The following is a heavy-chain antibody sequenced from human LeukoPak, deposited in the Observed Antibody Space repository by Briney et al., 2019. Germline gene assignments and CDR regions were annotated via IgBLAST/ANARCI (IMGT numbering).Heavy chain of an antibody. J-gene: IGHJ3*02. CDR1: GGSFSGYY. CDR2: INHSGST. Sequence: SETLSLTCAVYGGSFSGYYWSWIRQPLGKGLEWIGEINHSGSTNYNPSLKSRVTISVDTSKNQFSLKLSSVTAADTAVYYCARGPYYYDSSGYPPLAFDIWGQGTMVTVSS. V-gene: IGHV4-34*01. CDR3: ARGPYYYDSSGYPPLAFDI. D-gene: IGHD3-22*01.